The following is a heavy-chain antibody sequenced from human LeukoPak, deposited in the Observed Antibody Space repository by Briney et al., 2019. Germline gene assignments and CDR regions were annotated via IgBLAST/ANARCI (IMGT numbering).Heavy chain of an antibody. J-gene: IGHJ5*02. CDR2: ISGSGGST. V-gene: IGHV3-23*01. D-gene: IGHD6-19*01. CDR3: AKGPDSRGWYEWFDP. Sequence: GGSLRLSCAASGFTFSSYAMSWVRQAPGKGLEWVSAISGSGGSTYYADSVKGRFTISGDNSKNTLYLQMNSLRAEDTAVYYCAKGPDSRGWYEWFDPWGQGTLVTVSS. CDR1: GFTFSSYA.